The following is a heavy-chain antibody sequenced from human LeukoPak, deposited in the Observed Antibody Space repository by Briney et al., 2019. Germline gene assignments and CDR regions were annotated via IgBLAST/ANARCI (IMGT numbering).Heavy chain of an antibody. D-gene: IGHD3-3*01. CDR2: IKTKTDGETT. J-gene: IGHJ4*02. V-gene: IGHV3-15*01. Sequence: GGSLRLSCAASGITFSKAWMSWVRQAPGKGPEWIGRIKTKTDGETTEYAAPVRGRFTISRDDSSNALYLQMNGLKIEDTAMYYCSTAREGTFWRGQGTLVTVSS. CDR1: GITFSKAW. CDR3: STAREGTFW.